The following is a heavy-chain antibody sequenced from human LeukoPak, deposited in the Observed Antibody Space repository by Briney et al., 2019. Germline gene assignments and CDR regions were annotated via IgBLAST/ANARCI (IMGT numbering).Heavy chain of an antibody. CDR2: ISGSSRYI. CDR1: GFTFSTYS. J-gene: IGHJ3*02. V-gene: IGHV3-21*01. D-gene: IGHD6-19*01. CDR3: AKSIAVAGRAKDDAFDI. Sequence: GGSLRLSCAASGFTFSTYSMNWVRQAPGKGLEWVSTISGSSRYIYFADSVRGRFTISRDNAKNSLYLQMNSLRAEDTAVYYCAKSIAVAGRAKDDAFDIWGQGTMVTVSS.